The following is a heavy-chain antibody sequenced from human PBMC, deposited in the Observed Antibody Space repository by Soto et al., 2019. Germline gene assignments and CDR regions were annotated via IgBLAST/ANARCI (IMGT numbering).Heavy chain of an antibody. CDR3: AKDWGPWIQAAFDI. CDR2: ISGGGGST. CDR1: GFTVSTDG. V-gene: IGHV3-23*01. D-gene: IGHD5-18*01. Sequence: GGSLRLSCVASGFTVSTDGMSWVRQAPGKGLEWVSGISGGGGSTYYADSVKGRFTISRDHSKNTLYVQMTSLRADDTAIYYCAKDWGPWIQAAFDIWGQGTMVTVSS. J-gene: IGHJ3*02.